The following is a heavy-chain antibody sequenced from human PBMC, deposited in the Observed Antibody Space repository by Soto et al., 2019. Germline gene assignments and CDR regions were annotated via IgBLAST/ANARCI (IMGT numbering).Heavy chain of an antibody. CDR3: ARQSRQRGYYYYYYGMDV. CDR2: INHSGST. D-gene: IGHD3-10*01. CDR1: GGSFSGYY. J-gene: IGHJ6*02. V-gene: IGHV4-34*01. Sequence: QVQLQQWGAGLLKPSETLSLTCAVYGGSFSGYYWSWIRQPPGKGLEWIGEINHSGSTNYNQSLKSRVTISVDTSKNQFSLKLSSVTAADTAVYYCARQSRQRGYYYYYYGMDVWGQGTTVTVSS.